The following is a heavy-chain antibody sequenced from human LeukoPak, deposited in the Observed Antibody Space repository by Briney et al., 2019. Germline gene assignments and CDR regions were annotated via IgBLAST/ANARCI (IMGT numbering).Heavy chain of an antibody. CDR2: IYYSGST. V-gene: IGHV4-59*12. D-gene: IGHD2-2*02. CDR1: GGSISSYY. J-gene: IGHJ4*02. CDR3: ASLRGEIVVVPAAIFGGYYFDS. Sequence: SETLSLTCTVSGGSISSYYWSWIRQPPGKGLEWIGYIYYSGSTNYSPSLKSRVTISVDTSKNQFSLKLSSVTAADTAVYYCASLRGEIVVVPAAIFGGYYFDSGGQGPLVPVSS.